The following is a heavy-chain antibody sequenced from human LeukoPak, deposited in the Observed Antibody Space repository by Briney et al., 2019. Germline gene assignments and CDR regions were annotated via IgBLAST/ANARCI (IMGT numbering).Heavy chain of an antibody. J-gene: IGHJ6*03. CDR3: AKEQWLVRGSLYYYYMDV. Sequence: GGSLRLSCAASGFTFDDYAMHWVRQAPGKGLEWVSGISWNSGSIGYADSVKGRFTISRDNAKNSLYLQMNSLRAEDTALYYCAKEQWLVRGSLYYYYMDVWGKGTTVTVSS. V-gene: IGHV3-9*01. CDR2: ISWNSGSI. D-gene: IGHD6-19*01. CDR1: GFTFDDYA.